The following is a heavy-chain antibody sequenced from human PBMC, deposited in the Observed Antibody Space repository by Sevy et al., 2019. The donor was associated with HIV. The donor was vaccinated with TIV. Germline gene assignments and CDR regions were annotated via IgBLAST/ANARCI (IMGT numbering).Heavy chain of an antibody. J-gene: IGHJ4*02. V-gene: IGHV3-23*01. Sequence: GGSLRLSCTASGFTFSTYAMSWVRQAPGKGLEWVSAISGSGGSTYYADSVKGRFTVSRDNSKNTLFLQMNNLRADDTAVYYCAKCPYGGYSPPFDYWGQGTLVTVSS. CDR3: AKCPYGGYSPPFDY. CDR2: ISGSGGST. D-gene: IGHD4-17*01. CDR1: GFTFSTYA.